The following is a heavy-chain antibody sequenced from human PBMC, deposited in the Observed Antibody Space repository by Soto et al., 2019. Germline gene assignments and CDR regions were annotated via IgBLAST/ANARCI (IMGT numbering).Heavy chain of an antibody. CDR3: ARDALGGVVDL. D-gene: IGHD3-16*01. Sequence: QVQLQESGPGLVKPSGTLSLTCAVSGDSISSTKWWSWVRQPPGKGLEWIGEIYHSGSTNYNPSLKSRVIISVNKSKNQFSLKLSSVTAADTAVYYCARDALGGVVDLWGRGTLVTVSS. CDR1: GDSISSTKW. CDR2: IYHSGST. V-gene: IGHV4-4*02. J-gene: IGHJ2*01.